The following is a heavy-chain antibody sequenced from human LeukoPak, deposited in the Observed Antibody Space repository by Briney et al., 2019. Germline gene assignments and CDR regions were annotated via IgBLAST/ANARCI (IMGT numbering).Heavy chain of an antibody. CDR2: IYSGGST. D-gene: IGHD6-13*01. V-gene: IGHV3-53*01. CDR3: ARGGIAAAGFGYYYYGMDV. J-gene: IGHJ6*02. CDR1: GFTVSSNY. Sequence: GGSLRLSCAASGFTVSSNYMSWVRQAPGKGLEWVSVIYSGGSTYYADSVKGRFTISRDNSKNTLYLQMNSLRAEDTAVYYCARGGIAAAGFGYYYYGMDVWGQGTTVTVS.